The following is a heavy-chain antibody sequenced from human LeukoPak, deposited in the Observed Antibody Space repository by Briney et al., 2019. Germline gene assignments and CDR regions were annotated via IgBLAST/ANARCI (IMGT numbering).Heavy chain of an antibody. D-gene: IGHD5-24*01. V-gene: IGHV3-11*06. CDR2: IGIDSGNT. CDR1: GCTFSDYS. Sequence: GGSLRLSCAASGCTFSDYSMSWVRQAPGKGREWISYIGIDSGNTNYADSVKGRFTISGDKAKNSLYLQMNSLRVEDTAVYYCARDYKYAFDNWGQGTLVTVSS. J-gene: IGHJ4*02. CDR3: ARDYKYAFDN.